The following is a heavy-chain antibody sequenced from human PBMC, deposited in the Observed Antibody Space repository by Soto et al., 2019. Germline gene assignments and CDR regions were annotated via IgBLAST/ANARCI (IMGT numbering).Heavy chain of an antibody. V-gene: IGHV3-21*01. Sequence: PGGSLRLSCAASGFTFRSFTMNWVRQAPGKGLEWVSTISSNSAYIYCTDALRGRFTISRDNAKNSLHLQMNSLRAEDTAVYYCTRDASRDSSARGWFDPWGPGTLVTVYS. CDR2: ISSNSAYI. CDR3: TRDASRDSSARGWFDP. D-gene: IGHD6-13*01. J-gene: IGHJ5*02. CDR1: GFTFRSFT.